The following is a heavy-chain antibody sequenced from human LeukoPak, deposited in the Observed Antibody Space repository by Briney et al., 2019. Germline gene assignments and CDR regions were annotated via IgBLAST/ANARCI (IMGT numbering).Heavy chain of an antibody. Sequence: ASVKVSCKHTFTVHNIHWVRQAPGQGLEWVGWINPNSGGGKSYAKKFQDRVTMTRDTSINTVYMELSRLTSDDAALYYCVVSAQAAAIPAFDYWGQGTQVTVSP. J-gene: IGHJ4*02. CDR3: VVSAQAAAIPAFDY. V-gene: IGHV1-2*02. D-gene: IGHD5-18*01. CDR1: TFTVHN. CDR2: INPNSGGGK.